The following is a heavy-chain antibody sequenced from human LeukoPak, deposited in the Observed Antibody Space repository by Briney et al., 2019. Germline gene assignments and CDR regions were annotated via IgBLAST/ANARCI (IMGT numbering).Heavy chain of an antibody. CDR3: AITFGELFPFDY. CDR2: INAGNGNT. Sequence: GASVKLSCKASGYTFTSYAIHLVRQAPGQRLEWMGWINAGNGNTKYSQEFQGRVTITRDTSASTAYMELSSLRSEDTAVYYCAITFGELFPFDYWGQGTLVTVSS. CDR1: GYTFTSYA. J-gene: IGHJ4*02. D-gene: IGHD3-10*01. V-gene: IGHV1-3*03.